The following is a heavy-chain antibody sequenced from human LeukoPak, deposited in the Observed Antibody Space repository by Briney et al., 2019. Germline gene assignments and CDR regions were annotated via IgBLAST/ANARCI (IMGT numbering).Heavy chain of an antibody. CDR3: ARGAKGTYYYDTSGYYVEYY. Sequence: ASVTVTCKASGYTFTSYAMHWVRQAPAQRLEWMGWINAGNGNTKYSQKFQGRVTITRDTSASTAYMELSSLRSEDTAVYYCARGAKGTYYYDTSGYYVEYYWGQGPLVTVSS. CDR1: GYTFTSYA. D-gene: IGHD3-22*01. V-gene: IGHV1-3*01. J-gene: IGHJ4*02. CDR2: INAGNGNT.